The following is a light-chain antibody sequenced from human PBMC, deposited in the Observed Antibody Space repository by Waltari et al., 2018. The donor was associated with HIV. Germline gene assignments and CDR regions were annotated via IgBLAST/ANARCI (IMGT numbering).Light chain of an antibody. Sequence: QSALTQPPSASGSPGQPVTISCTGTSSDVGGYNSVSWYQQHPGKAPKLMIYEVSKRPSGVPDRFSGSKSGNTASLTVSGLQAEDEADYYCSSYAGSNNFGVFGGGTKLTVL. CDR3: SSYAGSNNFGV. J-gene: IGLJ2*01. CDR2: EVS. V-gene: IGLV2-8*01. CDR1: SSDVGGYNS.